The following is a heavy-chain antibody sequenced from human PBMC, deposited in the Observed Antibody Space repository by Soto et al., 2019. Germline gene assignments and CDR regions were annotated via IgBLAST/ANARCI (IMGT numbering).Heavy chain of an antibody. CDR1: GGSISSFD. CDR2: ISYSGST. V-gene: IGHV4-59*12. J-gene: IGHJ4*02. D-gene: IGHD1-26*01. Sequence: SETLSLTCTVSGGSISSFDWNWIRQSPGKGLEWIGYISYSGSTNYNPSLKSRVTISVDTSKNQFSLKLSSVTAADTAVYYCARVSGSYYTHYFDYWGQGTLVTVSS. CDR3: ARVSGSYYTHYFDY.